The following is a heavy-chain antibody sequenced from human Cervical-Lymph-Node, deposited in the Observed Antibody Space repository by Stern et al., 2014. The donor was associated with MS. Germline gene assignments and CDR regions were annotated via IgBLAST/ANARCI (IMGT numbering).Heavy chain of an antibody. V-gene: IGHV1-69*01. Sequence: DQLVESGAEVKKPGSSVKVSCKASGGTFSSYAISWVRQAPGQGLEWMGGIIPIFGTANYAQKFQGRVTITADESTSTAYMELSSLRSEDTAVYYCAIQWGQVITTDYYFDYWGQGTLVTVSS. CDR1: GGTFSSYA. CDR2: IIPIFGTA. CDR3: AIQWGQVITTDYYFDY. D-gene: IGHD3-22*01. J-gene: IGHJ4*02.